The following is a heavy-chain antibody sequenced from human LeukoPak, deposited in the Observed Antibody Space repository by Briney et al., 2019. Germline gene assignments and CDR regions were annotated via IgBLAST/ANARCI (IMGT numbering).Heavy chain of an antibody. CDR1: GGSFSGYY. V-gene: IGHV4-34*01. Sequence: SETLSLTCAVYGGSFSGYYWSWIRQPPGKGLEWIGSIYYSGSTYYNPSLKSRVTISVDTSKNQFSLELSSVTAADTAVYYCARLPVVVVAAHFDYWGQGTLVTVSS. J-gene: IGHJ4*02. CDR3: ARLPVVVVAAHFDY. D-gene: IGHD2-15*01. CDR2: IYYSGST.